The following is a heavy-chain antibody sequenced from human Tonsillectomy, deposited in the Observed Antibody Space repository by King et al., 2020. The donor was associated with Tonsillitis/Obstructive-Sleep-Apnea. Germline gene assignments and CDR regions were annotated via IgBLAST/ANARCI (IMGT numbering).Heavy chain of an antibody. V-gene: IGHV3-21*01. J-gene: IGHJ4*02. CDR3: AAPYPCGGDCYLDY. CDR1: GFTFSSYS. D-gene: IGHD2-21*01. Sequence: DVQLVESGGGLVKPGGSLRLSCAASGFTFSSYSMNWVRQAPGKGLEWVSSISSRSSYINYADSVKGRFTISRDNAKNSLYLQMNSLRAEDTAVYYCAAPYPCGGDCYLDYWGQGTLVTVSS. CDR2: ISSRSSYI.